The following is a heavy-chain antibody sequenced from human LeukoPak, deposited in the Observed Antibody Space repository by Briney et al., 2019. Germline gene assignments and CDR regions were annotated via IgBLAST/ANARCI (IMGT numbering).Heavy chain of an antibody. D-gene: IGHD2-15*01. CDR2: INPKNCGT. V-gene: IGHV1-2*04. CDR3: ARGPNCSGGSCRYYYYGMDV. Sequence: ASVKVSCKASGYTFTGYYMHWVRQAPGQGLEWMGWINPKNCGTNYAQKFQGWVTMTRDTSISTAYMELSRLRSDDTAVYYCARGPNCSGGSCRYYYYGMDVWGQGTTVTVSS. J-gene: IGHJ6*02. CDR1: GYTFTGYY.